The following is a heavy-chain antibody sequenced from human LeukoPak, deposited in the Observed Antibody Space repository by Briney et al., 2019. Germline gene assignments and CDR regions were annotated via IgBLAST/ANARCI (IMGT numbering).Heavy chain of an antibody. Sequence: ASVKVSCMASRYTFTGYFMHWVRQAPGQGLEWMGRVNPNSGVTNSIQKFQGRVTMTRDTSISTAYMELSSLRSEDTAIYYCVRVPPGTTIYAYWGQGTLVSVSS. CDR3: VRVPPGTTIYAY. CDR2: VNPNSGVT. CDR1: RYTFTGYF. D-gene: IGHD1-14*01. J-gene: IGHJ4*02. V-gene: IGHV1-2*06.